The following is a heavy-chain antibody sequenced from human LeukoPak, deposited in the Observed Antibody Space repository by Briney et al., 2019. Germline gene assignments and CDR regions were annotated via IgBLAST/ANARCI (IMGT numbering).Heavy chain of an antibody. Sequence: GASLRLSCAASGFTLSSFDMHWVRQPTGQDLEWDSTIGTASDTYYPGSVEGRFTLSRDNAKNSLYLQMNSLTAGDTAVYYCARAPPRGKYYYMDVWGKGTTVTVSS. J-gene: IGHJ6*03. CDR3: ARAPPRGKYYYMDV. V-gene: IGHV3-13*01. D-gene: IGHD1-1*01. CDR2: IGTASDT. CDR1: GFTLSSFD.